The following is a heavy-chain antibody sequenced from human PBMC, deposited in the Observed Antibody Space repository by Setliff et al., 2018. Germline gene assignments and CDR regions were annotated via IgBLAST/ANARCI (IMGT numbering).Heavy chain of an antibody. CDR1: GYAFTNYY. D-gene: IGHD2-8*01. CDR2: INPSGGLT. V-gene: IGHV1-46*01. J-gene: IGHJ6*03. CDR3: AREGLDARSSTDYRYYMDV. Sequence: GASVKVSCKVSGYAFTNYYIHWVRQAPGQGLEWMGIINPSGGLTRYAQKFQGRVTMTSDTSTNTAYMELSSLRSEDTAVYYCAREGLDARSSTDYRYYMDVWGKGTTVTVSS.